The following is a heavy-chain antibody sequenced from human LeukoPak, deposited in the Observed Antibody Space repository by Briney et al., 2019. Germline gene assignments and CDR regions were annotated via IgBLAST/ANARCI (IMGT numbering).Heavy chain of an antibody. J-gene: IGHJ6*02. Sequence: QSGGSLRLSCAASGFTFSSYSMNWVRQAPGKGLEWVSYISSSSSTIYYADSMKGRFTISRDNAKNSLYLQMNSLRAEDTAVYYCARVLRYFDWLSNNYYYYGMDVWGQGTTVTVSS. CDR2: ISSSSSTI. V-gene: IGHV3-48*01. D-gene: IGHD3-9*01. CDR3: ARVLRYFDWLSNNYYYYGMDV. CDR1: GFTFSSYS.